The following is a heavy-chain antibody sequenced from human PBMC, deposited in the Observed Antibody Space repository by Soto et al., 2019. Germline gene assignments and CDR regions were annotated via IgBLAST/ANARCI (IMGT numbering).Heavy chain of an antibody. J-gene: IGHJ5*02. D-gene: IGHD3-3*01. Sequence: KTSETLSLTCSVSGGSVSSGDYYWSWIRQPPGKGLEWIAYISYTGSTYYNPSLKSRLTTSLDGANNQISLYLSSVTDADTAVYYCARIGTTFGIVTNNWFDPWGQGILVTVSS. V-gene: IGHV4-30-4*01. CDR2: ISYTGST. CDR1: GGSVSSGDYY. CDR3: ARIGTTFGIVTNNWFDP.